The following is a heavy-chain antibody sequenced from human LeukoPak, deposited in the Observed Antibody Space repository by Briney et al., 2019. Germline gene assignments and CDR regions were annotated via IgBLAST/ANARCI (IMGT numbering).Heavy chain of an antibody. CDR2: IYYSGST. D-gene: IGHD3-10*01. Sequence: SETLSLTCAVYGGPFSGYYWGWIRQPPGKGLEWIGSIYYSGSTYYNPSLKSRVTISVDTSKNQFSLKLSSVTAADTAVYYCARHRWDYYGSGRRRNYFDYWGQGTLVTVSS. V-gene: IGHV4-39*01. CDR1: GGPFSGYY. CDR3: ARHRWDYYGSGRRRNYFDY. J-gene: IGHJ4*02.